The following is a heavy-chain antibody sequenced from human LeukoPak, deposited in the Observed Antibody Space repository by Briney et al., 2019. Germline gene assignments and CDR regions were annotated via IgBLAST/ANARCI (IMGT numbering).Heavy chain of an antibody. D-gene: IGHD1-26*01. J-gene: IGHJ4*02. Sequence: PGGSLRLSCAASGFTFSSYDMSWVRQAPGKGLEWVSAISGSGGSTYYADSVKGRFTISRDNSKNTLFLHMNSLRAEDTAVYYCAKDVSSGTYFDYWGQGTLVTVSS. CDR1: GFTFSSYD. CDR2: ISGSGGST. CDR3: AKDVSSGTYFDY. V-gene: IGHV3-23*01.